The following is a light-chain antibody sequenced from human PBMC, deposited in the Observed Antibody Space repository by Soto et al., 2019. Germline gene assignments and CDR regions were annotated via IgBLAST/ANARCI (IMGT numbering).Light chain of an antibody. CDR3: LQRSNWPLT. Sequence: DIQMTQSPSTLSASVGDRVTITCRASQSISSWLAWYQQKPGKAPKLLIYKASSLESGVPSRFSGSGSGTEFTLTISSLQPDDFAVYYCLQRSNWPLTFGGGTKVDIK. V-gene: IGKV1-5*03. J-gene: IGKJ4*01. CDR1: QSISSW. CDR2: KAS.